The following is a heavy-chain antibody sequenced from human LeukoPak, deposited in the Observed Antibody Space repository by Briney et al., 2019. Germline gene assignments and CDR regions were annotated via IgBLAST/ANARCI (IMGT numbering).Heavy chain of an antibody. CDR1: GFTFSSYW. D-gene: IGHD6-13*01. CDR3: ARVEVSSWYGRDYYYYYMDV. V-gene: IGHV3-7*01. J-gene: IGHJ6*03. CDR2: IKQDGSEK. Sequence: GGSLRLSCAASGFTFSSYWMSWVRQAPGKGLEWVANIKQDGSEKYYVDSVKGRFTISRDNAKNSLYLQMNSLRAEDTAVYYCARVEVSSWYGRDYYYYYMDVWGKGTTVTASS.